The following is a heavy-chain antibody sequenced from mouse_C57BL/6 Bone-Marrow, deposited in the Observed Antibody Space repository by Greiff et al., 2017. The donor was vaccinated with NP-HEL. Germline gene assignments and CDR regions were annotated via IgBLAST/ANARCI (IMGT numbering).Heavy chain of an antibody. CDR2: INPNNGGT. CDR1: GYTFTDYY. V-gene: IGHV1-26*01. J-gene: IGHJ4*01. Sequence: EVQLQQSGPELVKPGASVKISCKASGYTFTDYYMNWVKQSHGKSLEWIGDINPNNGGTSYNQKFKGKATLTVDKSSSTAYMELRSLTSEDSAVYYCARDYYGSSYSLSMDYWGQGTSVTVSS. D-gene: IGHD1-1*01. CDR3: ARDYYGSSYSLSMDY.